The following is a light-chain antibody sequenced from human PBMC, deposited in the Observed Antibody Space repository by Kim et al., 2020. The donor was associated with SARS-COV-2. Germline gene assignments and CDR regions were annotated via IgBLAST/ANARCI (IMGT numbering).Light chain of an antibody. CDR1: QSIDNW. J-gene: IGKJ1*01. CDR3: QHRGT. Sequence: GDRVTITCRASQSIDNWLAWYQQKPGKAPNPLIYDASSLETGVPSRFSGSGSGTEFTLSISSLQPDDSATYYCQHRGTFGQGTKVDIK. V-gene: IGKV1-5*01. CDR2: DAS.